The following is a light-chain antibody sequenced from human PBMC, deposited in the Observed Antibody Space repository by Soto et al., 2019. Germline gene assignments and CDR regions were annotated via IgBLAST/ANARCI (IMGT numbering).Light chain of an antibody. CDR3: QRYGGSPPT. CDR1: QSVSSNY. V-gene: IGKV3-20*01. J-gene: IGKJ4*01. CDR2: GAS. Sequence: EIVLTQSPGTLSLSPGERATLSCRASQSVSSNYLAWYQQKPGQAPRLLISGASSRTTGIPDRFSGSGSGTDFTLSISRLEPEDFAVYYCQRYGGSPPTFGGGTKVEIK.